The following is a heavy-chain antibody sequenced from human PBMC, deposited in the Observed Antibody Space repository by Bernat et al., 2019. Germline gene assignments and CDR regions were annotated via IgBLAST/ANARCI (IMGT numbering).Heavy chain of an antibody. CDR2: INHSGST. CDR3: ARGGVSGYSYGYYYYYGMDV. V-gene: IGHV4-34*01. CDR1: GGSFSGYY. Sequence: QVQLQQWGAGLLKPSETLSLTCAVYGGSFSGYYWSWIRQPPGKGLEWIGEINHSGSTNYNPSLKSRVTISVDTSKNQFSLKLSSVTAADTAVYYCARGGVSGYSYGYYYYYGMDVWGQGTTVTVSS. J-gene: IGHJ6*02. D-gene: IGHD5-18*01.